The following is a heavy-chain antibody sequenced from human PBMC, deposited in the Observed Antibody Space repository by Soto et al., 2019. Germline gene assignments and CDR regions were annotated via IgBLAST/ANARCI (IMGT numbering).Heavy chain of an antibody. V-gene: IGHV4-4*02. D-gene: IGHD6-13*01. Sequence: QVQLQESGPGLVRPSGTVSLTCAVSGDSISSDNWWSWVRQPPGKALEWIGEIHHSGSTNYNTSPKSRVTMSVVTSKDLSSLTLNSVTDADTACYYCAIDQGSHRGEWGQGTLVSVSS. CDR2: IHHSGST. CDR3: AIDQGSHRGE. CDR1: GDSISSDNW. J-gene: IGHJ4*02.